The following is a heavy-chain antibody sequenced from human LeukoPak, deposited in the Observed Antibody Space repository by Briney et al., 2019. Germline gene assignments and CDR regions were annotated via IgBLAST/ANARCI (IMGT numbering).Heavy chain of an antibody. J-gene: IGHJ5*02. V-gene: IGHV3-30-3*01. D-gene: IGHD5-18*01. Sequence: GGSLRLSCAASGFTFSSYAMHWVRQAPGKGLEWVAVISYDGSNKYYADSVKGRFTISRDNAKNSLYLQMNSLRAEDTAVYYCARDQGTAMVPNWFDPWGQGTLVTVSS. CDR2: ISYDGSNK. CDR1: GFTFSSYA. CDR3: ARDQGTAMVPNWFDP.